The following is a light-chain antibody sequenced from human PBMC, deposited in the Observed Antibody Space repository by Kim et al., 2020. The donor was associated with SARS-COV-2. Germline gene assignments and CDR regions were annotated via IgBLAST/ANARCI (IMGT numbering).Light chain of an antibody. CDR3: QQYGSSPQT. CDR1: SSS. CDR2: DAS. Sequence: ALSWSPGERATFSCRASSSSSAWYQQKPGQAPRLLIYDASTRATGIPDRFSGSGSRTDFTLTISRLEPEDFAVYYCQQYGSSPQTFGQETKVDIK. V-gene: IGKV3-20*01. J-gene: IGKJ1*01.